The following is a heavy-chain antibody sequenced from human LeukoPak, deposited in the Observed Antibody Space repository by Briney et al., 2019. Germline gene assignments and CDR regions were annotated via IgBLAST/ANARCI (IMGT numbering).Heavy chain of an antibody. J-gene: IGHJ2*01. Sequence: SQTLSLTCTVSGGSISSGSSYWSWIRQPAGKGLEWIGRIYTSANTNYNPSLKSRVTISVDTSKNQFSLKLSSVTAADTAVYYCALAASDSSGYYILTIGWYFDLWGRGTLVTVSS. V-gene: IGHV4-61*02. CDR3: ALAASDSSGYYILTIGWYFDL. CDR2: IYTSANT. CDR1: GGSISSGSSY. D-gene: IGHD3-22*01.